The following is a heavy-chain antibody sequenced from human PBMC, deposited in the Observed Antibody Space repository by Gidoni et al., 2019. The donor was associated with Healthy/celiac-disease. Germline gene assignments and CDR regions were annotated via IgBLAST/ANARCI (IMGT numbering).Heavy chain of an antibody. V-gene: IGHV3-23*01. CDR3: AKDLPAGTGYYYGMDV. CDR2: ISGSGGST. D-gene: IGHD6-13*01. J-gene: IGHJ6*02. Sequence: EVQLLESGGGLVQPGGSLRLSCAASGFTFSSYAMSWVRQAPGKGLEWVSAISGSGGSTYYADSVKGRFTISRDNSKNTLYLQMNSLRAEDTAVYYCAKDLPAGTGYYYGMDVWGQGTTVTVSS. CDR1: GFTFSSYA.